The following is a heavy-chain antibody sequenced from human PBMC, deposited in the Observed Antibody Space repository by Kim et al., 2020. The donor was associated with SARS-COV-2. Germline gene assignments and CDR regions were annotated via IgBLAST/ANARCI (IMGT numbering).Heavy chain of an antibody. Sequence: ASVKVSCKASGYTFTSYGISWVRQAPGQGLEWMGWISAYNGNTNYAQKLQGRVTMTTDTSTSTAYMELRSLRSDDTAVYYCARVKLVGYSYGYEVGFVDYWGQGTLVTVSS. CDR3: ARVKLVGYSYGYEVGFVDY. D-gene: IGHD5-18*01. CDR1: GYTFTSYG. CDR2: ISAYNGNT. V-gene: IGHV1-18*04. J-gene: IGHJ4*02.